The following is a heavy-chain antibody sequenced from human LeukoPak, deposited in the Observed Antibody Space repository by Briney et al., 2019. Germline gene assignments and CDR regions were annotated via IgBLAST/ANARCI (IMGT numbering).Heavy chain of an antibody. V-gene: IGHV3-7*01. CDR3: VRDLGGRSGH. J-gene: IGHJ4*02. D-gene: IGHD1-26*01. CDR2: IFPDGHQE. CDR1: GFSFSSYH. Sequence: PGESLRLSCVASGFSFSSYHMSWVRQAPGKGLGCVAHIFPDGHQESCDASVRGRFTVSRDNAKNSVFLQMNSLRVEDTAVYYCVRDLGGRSGHWGQGTLVTVSS.